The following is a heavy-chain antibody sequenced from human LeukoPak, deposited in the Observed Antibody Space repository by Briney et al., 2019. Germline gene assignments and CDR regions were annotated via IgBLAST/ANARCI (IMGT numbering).Heavy chain of an antibody. Sequence: PSETLSLTCTVSGGSISSSSYYWGWIRQRPGKGVEWIGCIYYSGSTYYNPSLKSRVTISVDTSKNQFSLKLSAVTVADTAVAYGGRPRGRIAVAGFDYWGQGTLVTVSS. J-gene: IGHJ4*02. V-gene: IGHV4-39*01. D-gene: IGHD6-19*01. CDR3: GRPRGRIAVAGFDY. CDR1: GGSISSSSYY. CDR2: IYYSGST.